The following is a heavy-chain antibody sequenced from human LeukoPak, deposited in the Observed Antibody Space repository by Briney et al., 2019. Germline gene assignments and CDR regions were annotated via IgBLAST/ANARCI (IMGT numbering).Heavy chain of an antibody. CDR2: IKQDGSEK. Sequence: GGSLRLSCAASGFTFSSYWMSWVRQAPGKGLEWVANIKQDGSEKYYVDSVKGRFTISRDNAKNSLYLQINSLRAEDTAVYYCARDSGITIFGVVTAPDYWGQGTLVTVSS. V-gene: IGHV3-7*01. CDR3: ARDSGITIFGVVTAPDY. D-gene: IGHD3-3*01. J-gene: IGHJ4*02. CDR1: GFTFSSYW.